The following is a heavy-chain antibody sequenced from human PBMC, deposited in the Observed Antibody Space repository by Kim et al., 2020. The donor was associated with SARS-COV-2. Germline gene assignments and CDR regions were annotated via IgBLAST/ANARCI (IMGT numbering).Heavy chain of an antibody. D-gene: IGHD2-15*01. J-gene: IGHJ5*02. CDR3: ARVPGVVVAATIATHANNSWFDP. V-gene: IGHV3-48*03. CDR2: ISSSGSAI. Sequence: GGSLRLSCAASGFTFSSYEMNWVRQAPGKGLEWVSYISSSGSAIYYADSVKGRFTISRDNAKDSLYLQMNSLRAEDTAVYYCARVPGVVVAATIATHANNSWFDPWGQGTLVTVSS. CDR1: GFTFSSYE.